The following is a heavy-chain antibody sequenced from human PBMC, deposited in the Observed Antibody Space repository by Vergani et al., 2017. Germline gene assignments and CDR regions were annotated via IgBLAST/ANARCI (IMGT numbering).Heavy chain of an antibody. V-gene: IGHV1-45*02. J-gene: IGHJ4*02. CDR3: AREPLRGSGDVRLHSDY. Sequence: QMQLVQSGAEVKKTGSSVKVSCKASGYTFTYRYLHWVRQAPGQALEWMGWITPFNGNTNYAQKFQDRVTITRDRSMSTAYMELSSLRSEDTAVYYCAREPLRGSGDVRLHSDYWGQGTPVTVSS. CDR2: ITPFNGNT. CDR1: GYTFTYRY. D-gene: IGHD3-10*01.